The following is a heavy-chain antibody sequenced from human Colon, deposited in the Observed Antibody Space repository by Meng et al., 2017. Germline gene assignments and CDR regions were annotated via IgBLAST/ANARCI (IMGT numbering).Heavy chain of an antibody. CDR2: MSSDDSFI. Sequence: QVQLVESGGGLVQPGGSLSLSCATSAFTFSAYYMSWIRQAPGKGLEWISYMSSDDSFIYYADSVKGRFTMSRGNAQNSLYLQLNSLRADDTAVYYCARDRRYSSGWKTSDYWGQGTLVTVSS. V-gene: IGHV3-11*01. CDR1: AFTFSAYY. J-gene: IGHJ4*02. CDR3: ARDRRYSSGWKTSDY. D-gene: IGHD6-19*01.